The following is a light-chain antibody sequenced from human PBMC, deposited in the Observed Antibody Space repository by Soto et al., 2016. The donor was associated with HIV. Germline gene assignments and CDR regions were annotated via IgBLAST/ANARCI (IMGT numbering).Light chain of an antibody. CDR2: DDN. V-gene: IGLV3-21*03. J-gene: IGLJ2*01. CDR1: SVESKS. Sequence: SFALTQSPSVPVAPGKTATITCEGDSVESKSVHWYQQKAGQAPVLVVYDDNDRPSGIPERFSGSNSENTATLTITRVEAGDEADYYCQVWDSSRDHVVFGGGTKLTVL. CDR3: QVWDSSRDHVV.